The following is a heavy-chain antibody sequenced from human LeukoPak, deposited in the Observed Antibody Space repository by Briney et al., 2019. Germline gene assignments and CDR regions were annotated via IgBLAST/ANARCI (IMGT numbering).Heavy chain of an antibody. CDR3: ARHYGTTGYFSSFFDR. J-gene: IGHJ4*02. CDR1: GVSITTYY. V-gene: IGHV4-59*01. Sequence: SETLSLTCTVSGVSITTYYWSWIRQPPGKGLEWIGFIYYSGNTNYNPSLKSRVTISVDTSKNQFSLKLSSVTAADTAVYYCARHYGTTGYFSSFFDRWGQGTLVTVSS. CDR2: IYYSGNT. D-gene: IGHD3-22*01.